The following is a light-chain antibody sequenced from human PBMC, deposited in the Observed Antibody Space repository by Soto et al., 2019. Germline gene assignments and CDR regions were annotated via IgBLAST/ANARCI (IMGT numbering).Light chain of an antibody. J-gene: IGLJ3*02. CDR2: VEDSGIY. CDR1: SGHSRYI. Sequence: QSVLTQSSSASASLGSSVKLTCTLSSGHSRYITAWHQQQPGKAPRYLMKVEDSGIYNKGGGVPDRFSGSSSGADRYLTITNLQSEDEDDYYCATWDSNTREFGGGKKLTVL. CDR3: ATWDSNTRE. V-gene: IGLV4-60*03.